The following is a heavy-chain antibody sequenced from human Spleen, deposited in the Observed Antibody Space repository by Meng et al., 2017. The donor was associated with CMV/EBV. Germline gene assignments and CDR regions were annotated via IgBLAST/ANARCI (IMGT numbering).Heavy chain of an antibody. Sequence: GESLKISCSASGFTFTNYAMTWVRQGPGKGLEWVSGISAGGGTTHYADSVKGRFTISRDNSKNTVYLHMSSLGAEDTAMYYCAKAGVRYYYYYGMDVWGQGTTVTVSS. J-gene: IGHJ6*02. CDR1: GFTFTNYA. CDR3: AKAGVRYYYYYGMDV. V-gene: IGHV3-23*01. D-gene: IGHD3-10*01. CDR2: ISAGGGTT.